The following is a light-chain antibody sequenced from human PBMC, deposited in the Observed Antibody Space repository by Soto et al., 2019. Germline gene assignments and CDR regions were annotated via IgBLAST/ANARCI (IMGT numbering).Light chain of an antibody. Sequence: DIVMTQSPDSLAVSLGERATINCKSSQSVLYSSNNKNYLAWYQQKPGQPPKLLIYWASTRESGVPDRFSGSGSGTYFSLTISSLQAEDVAVYYCQQYYSMVHFGQGTKLEIK. CDR1: QSVLYSSNNKNY. CDR2: WAS. V-gene: IGKV4-1*01. CDR3: QQYYSMVH. J-gene: IGKJ2*01.